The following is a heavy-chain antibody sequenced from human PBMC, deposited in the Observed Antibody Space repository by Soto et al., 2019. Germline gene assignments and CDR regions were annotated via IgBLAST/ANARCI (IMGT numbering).Heavy chain of an antibody. CDR1: GFTFSSYG. V-gene: IGHV3-30*03. D-gene: IGHD5-12*01. CDR3: VGCDSGYDMYYFDY. J-gene: IGHJ4*02. CDR2: ISYDGSNK. Sequence: PGGSLRLSCAASGFTFSSYGMHWVRQAPGKGLEWVAVISYDGSNKYYADSVKGRFTISRDNSKNTLYLQMNSLRAEDTAVYYCVGCDSGYDMYYFDYWGQGTLVTVSS.